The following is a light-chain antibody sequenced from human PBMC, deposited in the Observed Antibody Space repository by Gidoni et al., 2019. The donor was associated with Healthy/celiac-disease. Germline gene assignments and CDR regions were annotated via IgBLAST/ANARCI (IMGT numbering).Light chain of an antibody. Sequence: IVLTQSPGTLSLSPGESATLSCRASQSVSSSYLAWYQQKPGQAPRLLIYVASSRATGIPDRFSGSGSGTDFTLTISRLEPEDFAVYYCQQYGSSPLYTFGQGTKLEIK. J-gene: IGKJ2*01. CDR2: VAS. V-gene: IGKV3-20*01. CDR3: QQYGSSPLYT. CDR1: QSVSSSY.